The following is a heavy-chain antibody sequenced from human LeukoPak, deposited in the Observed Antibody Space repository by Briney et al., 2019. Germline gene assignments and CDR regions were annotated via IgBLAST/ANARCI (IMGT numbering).Heavy chain of an antibody. D-gene: IGHD1-1*01. J-gene: IGHJ3*02. CDR3: ARMVILERLLGAFDI. CDR1: GGSISSGGYY. V-gene: IGHV4-30-2*01. Sequence: PSETLSLTCTVSGGSISSGGYYWSWIRQPPGKGLEWIGYIYHSGSTYYNPSLKSRVTISVDRSKNQFSLKLSSVTAADTAVYYCARMVILERLLGAFDIWGQGTMVTVSS. CDR2: IYHSGST.